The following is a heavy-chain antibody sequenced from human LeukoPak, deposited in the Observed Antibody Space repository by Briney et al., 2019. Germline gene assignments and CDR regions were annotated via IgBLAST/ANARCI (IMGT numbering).Heavy chain of an antibody. CDR3: ARASRDYDFWSGYYPTYYYYYMDV. CDR2: IYYSGST. V-gene: IGHV4-39*07. Sequence: PSETLSLTCTVSGGSISSSSYYWGWIRQPPGKGLEWIGSIYYSGSTYYNPSLKSRVTISVDTSKNQFSLKLSSVTAADTAVYYCARASRDYDFWSGYYPTYYYYYMDVWGKGTTVTVSS. J-gene: IGHJ6*03. D-gene: IGHD3-3*01. CDR1: GGSISSSSYY.